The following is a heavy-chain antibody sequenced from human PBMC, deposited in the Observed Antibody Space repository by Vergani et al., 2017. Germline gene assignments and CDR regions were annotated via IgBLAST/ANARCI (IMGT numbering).Heavy chain of an antibody. D-gene: IGHD3-22*01. J-gene: IGHJ4*02. CDR3: ARDNSSGLDY. CDR1: GGTFSSYA. CDR2: IIPILGIA. V-gene: IGHV1-69*04. Sequence: QVQLVQSGAEVKKPGSSVKVSCKASGGTFSSYAISWVRQAPGQGLEWMGRIIPILGIANYAQKFQGRVTLTADKSTSTAYMELSSLRSEDTAVYYCARDNSSGLDYWGQGTLVTVSS.